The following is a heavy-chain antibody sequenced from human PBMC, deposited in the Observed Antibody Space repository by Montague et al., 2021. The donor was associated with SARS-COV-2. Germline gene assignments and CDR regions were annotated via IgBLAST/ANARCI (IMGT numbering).Heavy chain of an antibody. CDR1: GFSLSTSGVG. CDR2: IYWDDDK. D-gene: IGHD2-2*01. J-gene: IGHJ6*02. V-gene: IGHV2-5*02. Sequence: PALVKPTQTLTLTCTFSGFSLSTSGVGVGWIRQPPGKALEWLALIYWDDDKRYSPSLKSRLTITKDTSKNRVVLTMTNMDFVDAATYYCAHSGPATQDYYYCYGMDVWGQGTTVTVSS. CDR3: AHSGPATQDYYYCYGMDV.